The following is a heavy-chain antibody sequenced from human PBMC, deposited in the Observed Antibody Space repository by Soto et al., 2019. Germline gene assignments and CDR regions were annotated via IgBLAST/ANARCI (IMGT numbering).Heavy chain of an antibody. Sequence: PGGSLRLSCSASGFTFSSYAMHWVRQAPGKGLEYVSAISSNGGSTYYADSVKGRFTISRDNSKNTLYLQMSSLRAEDTAVYYCVKGGLTGTTVDSDFDYWGQGTLVTVSS. CDR2: ISSNGGST. J-gene: IGHJ4*02. D-gene: IGHD1-7*01. V-gene: IGHV3-64D*08. CDR1: GFTFSSYA. CDR3: VKGGLTGTTVDSDFDY.